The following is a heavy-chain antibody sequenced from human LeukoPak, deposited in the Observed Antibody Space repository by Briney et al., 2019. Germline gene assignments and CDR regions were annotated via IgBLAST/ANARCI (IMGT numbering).Heavy chain of an antibody. D-gene: IGHD2-21*01. J-gene: IGHJ3*02. CDR3: ASSRTNYCGGDCPYDAFDI. CDR2: MNPNSGNT. CDR1: GYTFTSYD. V-gene: IGHV1-8*03. Sequence: GASVKVSCKASGYTFTSYDINWVRQATGQGLEWMVWMNPNSGNTGYAQKFQGRVTITRNTSISTAYMELSSLRSEDTAGYYCASSRTNYCGGDCPYDAFDIWGQGTMVTVSS.